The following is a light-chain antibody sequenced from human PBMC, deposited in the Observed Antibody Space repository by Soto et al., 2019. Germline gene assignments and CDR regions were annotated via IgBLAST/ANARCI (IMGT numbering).Light chain of an antibody. CDR2: EVS. V-gene: IGLV2-8*01. CDR3: SSYAGNSRYV. Sequence: QSVLTQPLSASGSPGQSVTISCTGTSSDVGRYNYNSWYQQRPGKAPNLIIYEVSKRPSGVPDRLSGFKYGNTASLTVSGLQAEDEADYYCSSYAGNSRYVFGTGTKVTVL. CDR1: SSDVGRYNY. J-gene: IGLJ1*01.